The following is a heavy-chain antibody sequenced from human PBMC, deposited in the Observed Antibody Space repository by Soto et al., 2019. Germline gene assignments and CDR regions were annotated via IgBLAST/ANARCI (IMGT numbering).Heavy chain of an antibody. V-gene: IGHV3-49*03. CDR2: VRSKVYGGTT. CDR3: ARDGVQTTDFDYLYYGLDV. CDR1: GFSFGDYA. Sequence: GGSLRLSCKASGFSFGDYAMNWFRQSPGEWLEWVGFVRSKVYGGTTDYAASVRGRFTISRDDSKSIAYLQMNSLKTDDTAVYYCARDGVQTTDFDYLYYGLDVWGPGXTVTVSS. J-gene: IGHJ6*02. D-gene: IGHD3-16*01.